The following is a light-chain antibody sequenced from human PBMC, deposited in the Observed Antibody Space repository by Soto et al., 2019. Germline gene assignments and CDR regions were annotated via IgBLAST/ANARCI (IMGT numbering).Light chain of an antibody. CDR3: QQSYSTPFT. CDR1: QSISSY. J-gene: IGKJ3*01. V-gene: IGKV1-39*01. Sequence: DIQMTQSPSSLSASVGDRVTITCRASQSISSYLNWYQQKPGKAPNVLSYAASSLHIGVPSKFSGGGSGTDFTLTISSLQPEDFATYYCQQSYSTPFTFSPGTKVDI. CDR2: AAS.